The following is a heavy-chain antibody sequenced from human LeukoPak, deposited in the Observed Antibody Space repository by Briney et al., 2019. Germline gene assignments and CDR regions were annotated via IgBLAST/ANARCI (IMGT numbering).Heavy chain of an antibody. V-gene: IGHV1-69*06. D-gene: IGHD6-13*01. Sequence: ASVKVSCKASGGTFSGYAISWVRQAPGQGLEWMGGIIPIFGTANCAQKFQGRVTITADKSTSTAYMELSSLRSEDTAVYYCARAPAAGTGYYYYYMDVWGKGTTVTVSS. CDR3: ARAPAAGTGYYYYYMDV. J-gene: IGHJ6*03. CDR1: GGTFSGYA. CDR2: IIPIFGTA.